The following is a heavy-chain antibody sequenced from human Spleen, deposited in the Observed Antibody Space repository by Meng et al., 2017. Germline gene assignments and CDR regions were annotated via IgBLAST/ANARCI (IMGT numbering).Heavy chain of an antibody. V-gene: IGHV3-15*01. Sequence: GGSLRLSCVASGFSFTDAWMSWVRQAPGKGLEWVGRIKSNSDGGTTDYAAPVKGRFTISRDDSKNTLYLQMNSLRAEDTAVYYCARGMVRGVSERGLVYVDYWGQGTLVTVSS. CDR2: IKSNSDGGTT. CDR1: GFSFTDAW. CDR3: ARGMVRGVSERGLVYVDY. J-gene: IGHJ4*02. D-gene: IGHD3-10*01.